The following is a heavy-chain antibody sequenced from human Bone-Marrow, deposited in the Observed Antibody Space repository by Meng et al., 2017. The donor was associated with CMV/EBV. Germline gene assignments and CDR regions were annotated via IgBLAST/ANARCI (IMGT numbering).Heavy chain of an antibody. CDR2: ISGGGRST. J-gene: IGHJ6*02. V-gene: IGHV3-23*01. CDR3: AKDRILCSGTSCYSRYYYDFGMDA. CDR1: GFIFHDYA. D-gene: IGHD2-15*01. Sequence: ETLSLTCAASGFIFHDYAMAWVRQAPGKGLEWVSTISGGGRSTYYADSVKGRFTISRDNSKDTVFLQMNSLRAQDTAVYFCAKDRILCSGTSCYSRYYYDFGMDAWGLGTTVTVSS.